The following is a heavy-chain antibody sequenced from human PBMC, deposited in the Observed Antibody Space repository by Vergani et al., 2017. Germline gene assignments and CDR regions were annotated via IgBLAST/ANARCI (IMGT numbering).Heavy chain of an antibody. CDR3: ARDRRKTVRGGPIYYYYDMDV. D-gene: IGHD3-16*01. CDR2: FVPEDGET. J-gene: IGHJ6*03. V-gene: IGHV1-24*01. CDR1: GYTLSELS. Sequence: QVQVVQSGAEVKKPGASVKVSCKVSGYTLSELSMHWVRQAPGKGLGWMGGFVPEDGETIYAQKFQGRVTMTEDTSTDTAYMELSSLRSEDTAVYYCARDRRKTVRGGPIYYYYDMDVWGKGTTVTVSS.